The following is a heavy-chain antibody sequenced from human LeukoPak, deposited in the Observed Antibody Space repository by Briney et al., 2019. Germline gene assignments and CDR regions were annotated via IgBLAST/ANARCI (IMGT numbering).Heavy chain of an antibody. Sequence: ASVKVSCKASGYTFTSYAMNWVRQAPGQGLGWMGWINTNTGNPTYAQGFTGRFVFSLDTSVSTAYLQISSLKAEDTAVYYCARDGDYCGGDCYAEYFQHWSQGTLVTVSS. CDR1: GYTFTSYA. J-gene: IGHJ1*01. V-gene: IGHV7-4-1*02. CDR2: INTNTGNP. CDR3: ARDGDYCGGDCYAEYFQH. D-gene: IGHD2-21*02.